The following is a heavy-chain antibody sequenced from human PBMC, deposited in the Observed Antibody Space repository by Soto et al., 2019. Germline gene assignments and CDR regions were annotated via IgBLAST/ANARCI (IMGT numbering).Heavy chain of an antibody. CDR1: GYSFTSYW. CDR2: IDPSDSYT. V-gene: IGHV5-10-1*01. Sequence: PGESLKISCKGSGYSFTSYWISWVRQMPGKGLEWMGRIDPSDSYTNYSPSFQGHVTISADKSISTAYLQWSSLKASDTAMYYCARHHYYDSSGYYPGPYNFDYWGQGTLVTVSS. CDR3: ARHHYYDSSGYYPGPYNFDY. J-gene: IGHJ4*02. D-gene: IGHD3-22*01.